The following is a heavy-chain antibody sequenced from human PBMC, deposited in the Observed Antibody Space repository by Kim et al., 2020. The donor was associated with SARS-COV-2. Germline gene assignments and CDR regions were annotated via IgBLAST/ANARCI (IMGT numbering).Heavy chain of an antibody. CDR3: ARGFGLDY. D-gene: IGHD3-3*01. CDR2: INHSGST. CDR1: GGSFSGYY. Sequence: SETLSLTCAVYGGSFSGYYWSWIRQPPGKGLEWIGEINHSGSTNYNPSLKSRVTISVDTSKNQFSLKLSSVTAADTAVHYCARGFGLDYWGQGTLITVSS. J-gene: IGHJ4*02. V-gene: IGHV4-34*01.